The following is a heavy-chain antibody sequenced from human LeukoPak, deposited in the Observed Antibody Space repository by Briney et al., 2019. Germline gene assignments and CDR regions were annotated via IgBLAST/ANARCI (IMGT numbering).Heavy chain of an antibody. Sequence: ASVKVSCKASGYTFTSYGISWVRQAPGQGLEWMGGIIPIFGTANYAQKFQGRVTITADESTSTAYMELSSLRSEDTAVYYCARAGGSYVVIGNWFDPWGQGTLVTVSS. J-gene: IGHJ5*02. CDR2: IIPIFGTA. V-gene: IGHV1-69*13. CDR1: GYTFTSYG. CDR3: ARAGGSYVVIGNWFDP. D-gene: IGHD1-26*01.